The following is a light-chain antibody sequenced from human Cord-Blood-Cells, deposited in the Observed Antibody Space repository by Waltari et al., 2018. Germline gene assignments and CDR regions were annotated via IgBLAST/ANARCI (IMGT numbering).Light chain of an antibody. V-gene: IGLV2-14*01. CDR3: SSYTSSSTVV. CDR2: DVS. CDR1: SSDVGGYNY. Sequence: QSALTQPASVSGSPGQSITISCTGTSSDVGGYNYVSWYQQHPGKAPKLMIYDVSNRPSGVSNRFSGSKPGNTASLTISGLHAEDEADYYCSSYTSSSTVVFGGGTKLTVL. J-gene: IGLJ2*01.